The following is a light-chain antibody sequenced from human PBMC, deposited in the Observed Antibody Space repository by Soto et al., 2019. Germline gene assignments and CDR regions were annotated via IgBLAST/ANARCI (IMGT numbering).Light chain of an antibody. Sequence: EIVLTQSPGTLSLSPGERATLSCRASQSVSSSYLAWYQQKPGQAPRLLIYGASSRATGIPDRFSGSGSGTDFPLTISRLVPEDFSVYYCHQYGSSPPCTFGQGTKVQIK. CDR1: QSVSSSY. V-gene: IGKV3-20*01. CDR2: GAS. J-gene: IGKJ1*01. CDR3: HQYGSSPPCT.